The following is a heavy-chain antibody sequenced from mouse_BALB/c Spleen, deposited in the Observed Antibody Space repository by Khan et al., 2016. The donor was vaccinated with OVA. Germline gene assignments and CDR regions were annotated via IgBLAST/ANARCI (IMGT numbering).Heavy chain of an antibody. Sequence: EVQLQESGPGLLKPSQSLSLTCTVTGYSITSDYAWNWIRQFPGNKLVWMAYIGYSGSTTYNPSLRSRISFTRDTSKNQFFLQLNSVTTEDTPTYYCSSGRLLLRYPDYFDYWGQGTTLTVSS. CDR3: SSGRLLLRYPDYFDY. CDR2: IGYSGST. D-gene: IGHD1-1*01. V-gene: IGHV3-2*02. CDR1: GYSITSDYA. J-gene: IGHJ2*01.